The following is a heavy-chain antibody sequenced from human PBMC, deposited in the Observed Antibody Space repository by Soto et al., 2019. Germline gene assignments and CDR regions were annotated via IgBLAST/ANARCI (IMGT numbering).Heavy chain of an antibody. D-gene: IGHD4-4*01. Sequence: SVKVSCKASGGTFSSYAISWVRQSPGQGLEWMGGIIPIFGTANYAQKFQGRVTITADKSTSTAYMKLSSLRSEDTAVYYCARDMFDASNYPAWVVGMDVCGQVSTVTVS. CDR1: GGTFSSYA. V-gene: IGHV1-69*06. J-gene: IGHJ6*02. CDR2: IIPIFGTA. CDR3: ARDMFDASNYPAWVVGMDV.